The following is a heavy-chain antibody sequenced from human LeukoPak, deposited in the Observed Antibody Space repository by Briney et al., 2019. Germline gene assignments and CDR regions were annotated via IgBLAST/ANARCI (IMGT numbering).Heavy chain of an antibody. CDR1: GYNFISYY. D-gene: IGHD2-8*01. V-gene: IGHV1-46*01. Sequence: GASVKVSCKASGYNFISYYMHWVRQAPGQGLECMGIINPSCGSTSYAQKFQDRVTMTRDTSTSTVYMELSSLKSEDTAVYYCAREDVVLVDAVRYYYYGMDVWGQGTTVTVSS. CDR3: AREDVVLVDAVRYYYYGMDV. CDR2: INPSCGST. J-gene: IGHJ6*02.